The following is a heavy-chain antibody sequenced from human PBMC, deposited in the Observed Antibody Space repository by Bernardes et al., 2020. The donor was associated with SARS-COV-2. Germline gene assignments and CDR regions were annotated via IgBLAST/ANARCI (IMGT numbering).Heavy chain of an antibody. Sequence: GGSLRLSCAASGFTFSSYSMNWVRQAPGKGLEWVSSISSSSYIYYADSVKGRFTISRDNAKNSLYLQMNSLRAEDTAVYYCARDSSPRYSNYGSGWFDPWGQGTLVTVSS. V-gene: IGHV3-21*01. CDR2: ISSSSYI. J-gene: IGHJ5*02. CDR3: ARDSSPRYSNYGSGWFDP. CDR1: GFTFSSYS. D-gene: IGHD4-4*01.